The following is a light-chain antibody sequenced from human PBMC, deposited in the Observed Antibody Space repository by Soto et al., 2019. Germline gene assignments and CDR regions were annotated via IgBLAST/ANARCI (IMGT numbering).Light chain of an antibody. CDR2: AAS. V-gene: IGKV1-39*01. J-gene: IGKJ2*01. CDR3: QQSHGIPYT. Sequence: DIQMTQSPSSLSASVGDRVTITCRASQTFSIYLNWYQQKPRKAPKLLIYAASSLQSGVPSRFSGSGSGTDFTLTISSLQPEDFATYYCQQSHGIPYTFGQGTKLEIK. CDR1: QTFSIY.